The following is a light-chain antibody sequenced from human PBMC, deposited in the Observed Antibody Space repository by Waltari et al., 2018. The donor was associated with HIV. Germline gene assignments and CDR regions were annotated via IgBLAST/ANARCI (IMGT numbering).Light chain of an antibody. CDR2: GTS. CDR1: QSVSSSF. Sequence: EIVLTQSPGTLSLSPGERATLSCKTSQSVSSSFLAWYQQKPGKAPRLLIYGTSNRATGIPDRFSGSGSGTDFTLTINSLEPEDFVVYYCQQYGTSPKTFGQGTKVEIK. J-gene: IGKJ1*01. V-gene: IGKV3-20*01. CDR3: QQYGTSPKT.